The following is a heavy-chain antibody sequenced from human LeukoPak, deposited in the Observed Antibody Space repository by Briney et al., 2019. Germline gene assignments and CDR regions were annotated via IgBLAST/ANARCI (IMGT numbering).Heavy chain of an antibody. V-gene: IGHV3-74*01. Sequence: GGSLRLSCAASGFRLSSYWMHWVRQAPGKGLVWVSRINNDGSRTAYADSVKGRLTISRDNAKNTMYVQMNSLRVEDTAVYYCARGRSALDAFDIWGQGTMVTVSS. J-gene: IGHJ3*02. CDR3: ARGRSALDAFDI. D-gene: IGHD3-10*01. CDR2: INNDGSRT. CDR1: GFRLSSYW.